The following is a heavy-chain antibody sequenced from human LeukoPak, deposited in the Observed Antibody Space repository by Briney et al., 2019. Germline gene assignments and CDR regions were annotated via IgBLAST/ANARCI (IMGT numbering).Heavy chain of an antibody. D-gene: IGHD6-6*01. V-gene: IGHV1-69*05. Sequence: GSSVKVSCKASGGTFSSYAISWVRQAPGQGLEWMGGIIPIFGTANYAQKFQGRVTITTDESTSTAYMELSSLRSEDTAVYYCAREGSSSFKFLEYFQHWGQGTLVTVSS. CDR3: AREGSSSFKFLEYFQH. CDR2: IIPIFGTA. CDR1: GGTFSSYA. J-gene: IGHJ1*01.